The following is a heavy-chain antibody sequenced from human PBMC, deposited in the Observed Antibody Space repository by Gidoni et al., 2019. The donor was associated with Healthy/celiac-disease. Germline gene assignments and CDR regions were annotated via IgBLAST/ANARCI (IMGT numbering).Heavy chain of an antibody. Sequence: EVQLVESGGGLVQLGGSLRLSCPASGFSFSSYSMNWVRQVPGKVLECVSYISSSSSTIYYADSVKGRFTISRDNAKNSLYLQMNSLRAEDTAVYYCARRPPQRDTFLYDYSNYQDYWGQGTLVTVSS. CDR1: GFSFSSYS. V-gene: IGHV3-48*01. J-gene: IGHJ4*02. CDR2: ISSSSSTI. D-gene: IGHD4-4*01. CDR3: ARRPPQRDTFLYDYSNYQDY.